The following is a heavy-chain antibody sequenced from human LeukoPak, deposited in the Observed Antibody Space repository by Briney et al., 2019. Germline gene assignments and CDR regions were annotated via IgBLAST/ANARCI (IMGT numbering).Heavy chain of an antibody. CDR1: GYTFTNSD. CDR3: ARDPYHRLGPPLDL. J-gene: IGHJ5*02. V-gene: IGHV1-18*01. CDR2: ISTSNGDT. D-gene: IGHD1-14*01. Sequence: ASVKVSCKASGYTFTNSDITWVQQAPGQGLEWMGRISTSNGDTNYAAKLQGRVTMTTDTSTSTVHMELGSLTFDDTAVYFCARDPYHRLGPPLDLWGQGTLVTVSS.